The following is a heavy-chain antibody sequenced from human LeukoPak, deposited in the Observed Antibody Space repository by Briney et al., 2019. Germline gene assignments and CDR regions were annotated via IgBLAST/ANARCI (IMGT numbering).Heavy chain of an antibody. J-gene: IGHJ3*02. CDR3: ARRLAYCGGDCYSFAFDI. CDR1: GFTFSSYW. Sequence: GVSLRLSCAASGFTFSSYWMHWVRQAPGKGLVWVSRINSDGSSTSYADSVKGRFTISRDNAKNTLYLQMNSLRAEDTAVYYCARRLAYCGGDCYSFAFDIWGQGTMVTVSS. CDR2: INSDGSST. D-gene: IGHD2-21*02. V-gene: IGHV3-74*01.